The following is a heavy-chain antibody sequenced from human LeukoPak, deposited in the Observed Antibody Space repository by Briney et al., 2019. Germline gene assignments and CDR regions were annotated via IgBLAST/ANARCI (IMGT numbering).Heavy chain of an antibody. J-gene: IGHJ6*02. V-gene: IGHV1-69*05. Sequence: SVKVSCKASGGTFSSYAISWVRQAPGQGLEWMGGIIPIFGTANYAQKFQGRVTITTDESTSTAYMGLSSLRSEDTAVYYCASSPYCSSTSCHFYYYYGMDVWGQGTTVTVSS. CDR2: IIPIFGTA. D-gene: IGHD2-2*01. CDR3: ASSPYCSSTSCHFYYYYGMDV. CDR1: GGTFSSYA.